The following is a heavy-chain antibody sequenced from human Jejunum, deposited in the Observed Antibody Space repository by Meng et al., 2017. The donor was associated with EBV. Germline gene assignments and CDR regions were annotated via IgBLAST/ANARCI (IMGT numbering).Heavy chain of an antibody. CDR1: GGSFSGYY. CDR2: VHFSGIT. D-gene: IGHD2-8*02. V-gene: IGHV4-34*02. J-gene: IGHJ4*02. Sequence: QVQSQRGGAVPVGPTETPSLTCGVCGGSFSGYYWSWVRQPPGGGLAYIGEVHFSGITNYTPSLKSRVTMSVYASKNQFSLRLTSVTAADTAVYSCARRTGDYVIGYWGQGTLVTVSS. CDR3: ARRTGDYVIGY.